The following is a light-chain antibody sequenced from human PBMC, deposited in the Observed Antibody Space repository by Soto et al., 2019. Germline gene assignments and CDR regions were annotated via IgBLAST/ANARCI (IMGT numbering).Light chain of an antibody. CDR1: QSVTFS. Sequence: EKVMTQSPATLSVSPGERATLSCRASQSVTFSLAWYQQKPGQAPRLLIYGASTRATGIPARFSGSGSGTEFTLTISSLQSEDFAIYYCQQYNDWPLTFGGGNKVDIK. V-gene: IGKV3D-15*01. J-gene: IGKJ4*01. CDR2: GAS. CDR3: QQYNDWPLT.